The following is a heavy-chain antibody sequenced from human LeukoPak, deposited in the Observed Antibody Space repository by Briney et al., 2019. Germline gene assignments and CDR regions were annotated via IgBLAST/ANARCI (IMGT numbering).Heavy chain of an antibody. Sequence: PGGSLRLSCAASGFTFSSHWMTWVRQAPGKGLEWVANIKYDGSDEYYVDSVEGRFPISRDNAKNSLYLQMNSLRAEDAAVYYCVRWGSGNYYRYFDYWGQGTQVTVSS. D-gene: IGHD3-10*01. V-gene: IGHV3-7*01. CDR2: IKYDGSDE. CDR1: GFTFSSHW. J-gene: IGHJ4*02. CDR3: VRWGSGNYYRYFDY.